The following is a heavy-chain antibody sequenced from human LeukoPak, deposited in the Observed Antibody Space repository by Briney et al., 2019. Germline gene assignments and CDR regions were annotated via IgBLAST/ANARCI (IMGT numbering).Heavy chain of an antibody. D-gene: IGHD3-22*01. V-gene: IGHV3-23*01. J-gene: IGHJ4*02. CDR1: GFTFSSYA. Sequence: GGSLRLSCAASGFTFSSYAVSWVRQAPGKGPEWVSAISGSGGSTFYAGSVKGRFTISRDNSKNTVYLQMNSLRAEDTAVYYCAREGDSSGYSYSRYWGQGTLVTVSS. CDR2: ISGSGGST. CDR3: AREGDSSGYSYSRY.